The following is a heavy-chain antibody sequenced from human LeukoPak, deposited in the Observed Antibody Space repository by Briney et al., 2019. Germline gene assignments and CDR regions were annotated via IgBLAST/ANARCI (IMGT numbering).Heavy chain of an antibody. Sequence: PGGSLRLSCAASGFTFSTYNMSWIRQAPGKGLEWVSYIYNSGSTIYYPDSVKAPFTISRDNANNSLYLQMNSLRAEDTAVYYCARDVVPFDYCGQGTLVTVSS. D-gene: IGHD2-2*01. CDR1: GFTFSTYN. J-gene: IGHJ4*02. V-gene: IGHV3-11*01. CDR3: ARDVVPFDY. CDR2: IYNSGSTI.